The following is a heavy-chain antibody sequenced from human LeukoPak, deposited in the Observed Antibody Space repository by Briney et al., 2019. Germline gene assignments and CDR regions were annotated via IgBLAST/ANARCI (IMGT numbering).Heavy chain of an antibody. J-gene: IGHJ5*02. CDR3: ATLYYDILTGYPLWFDP. CDR2: INHSGST. V-gene: IGHV4-34*01. Sequence: SETLSLTCAVYGGSFSGYYWSWIRQPPGKGLEWIGEINHSGSTNYNPSLKSRVTISVDTSKNQFSLKLSSVTAADTAVYYCATLYYDILTGYPLWFDPWGQGTLVTVSS. CDR1: GGSFSGYY. D-gene: IGHD3-9*01.